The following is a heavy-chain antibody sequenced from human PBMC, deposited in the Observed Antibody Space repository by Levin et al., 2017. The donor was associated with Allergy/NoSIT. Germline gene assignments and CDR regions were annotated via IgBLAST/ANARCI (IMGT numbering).Heavy chain of an antibody. V-gene: IGHV4-61*01. J-gene: IGHJ4*02. CDR3: AKGLEYFDY. Sequence: SQTLSLTCTVSGGSVSRGSYYWSWIRQPPGKGLEWIGYIYYSWSTNYNPSLKSRVTIPVDTSKNQFSLKLSSVTAADTAVYCCAKGLEYFDYWGQGTLVTVSS. CDR1: GGSVSRGSYY. CDR2: IYYSWST. D-gene: IGHD3-3*01.